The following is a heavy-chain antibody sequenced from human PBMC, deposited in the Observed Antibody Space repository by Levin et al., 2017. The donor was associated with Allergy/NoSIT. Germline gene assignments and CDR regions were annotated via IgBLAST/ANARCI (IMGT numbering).Heavy chain of an antibody. D-gene: IGHD3-10*01. CDR3: AREGDSGSYSHY. CDR2: IPTTSSPT. Sequence: PGGSLRLSCAASGFTFSSYNMNWVRQAPGKGLEWISFIPTTSSPTYYADSVKGRFTISRDNAKNSLYLQMNSLRDEDTAVYYCAREGDSGSYSHYWGQGTLVTVSS. V-gene: IGHV3-48*02. CDR1: GFTFSSYN. J-gene: IGHJ4*02.